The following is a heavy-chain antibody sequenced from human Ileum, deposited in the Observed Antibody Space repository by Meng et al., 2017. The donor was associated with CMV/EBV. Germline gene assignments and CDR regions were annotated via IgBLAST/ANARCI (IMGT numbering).Heavy chain of an antibody. CDR3: AKDGYYDSWSGFPPLDN. V-gene: IGHV3-23*01. J-gene: IGHJ4*02. CDR2: ISGDGDAA. CDR1: GFALRRFA. Sequence: GESLKISCAASGFALRRFAMSWVRQRPGEGLEWVSSISGDGDAAYYADSVEGRFTIIRDNSKNIVYLQMNDLRTEDTAFYFCAKDGYYDSWSGFPPLDNWGQGTLVTVSS. D-gene: IGHD3-3*01.